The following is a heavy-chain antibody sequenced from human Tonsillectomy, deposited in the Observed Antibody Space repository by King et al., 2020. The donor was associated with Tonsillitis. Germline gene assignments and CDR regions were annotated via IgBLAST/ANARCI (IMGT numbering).Heavy chain of an antibody. J-gene: IGHJ4*02. V-gene: IGHV1-69*01. CDR1: GDSFSNYS. CDR2: VIPLYGRP. Sequence: VQLVESGAEVKKPGSSVKVSCTAYGDSFSNYSLNWMRQAPGQGLEWMGGVIPLYGRPNYAHKFQGRVMISAVEFTRTVYMELSSLRSEDTAVFYCATSPITTYHFDSWGQGTLVTVSS. CDR3: ATSPITTYHFDS. D-gene: IGHD3-3*01.